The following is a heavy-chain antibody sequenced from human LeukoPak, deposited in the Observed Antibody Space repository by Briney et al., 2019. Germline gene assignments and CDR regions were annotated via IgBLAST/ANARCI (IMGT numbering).Heavy chain of an antibody. D-gene: IGHD6-19*01. CDR2: INSDGSST. Sequence: GGSLRLSCAASGFTFSSYWMHWVRQAPGKGLVWVSRINSDGSSTSYADSVKGRFTISRDNAKNTLYLQMNSLRAEDTAVYYCAKSRPLYSSGYYFDYWGQGTLVTVSS. CDR1: GFTFSSYW. V-gene: IGHV3-74*01. CDR3: AKSRPLYSSGYYFDY. J-gene: IGHJ4*02.